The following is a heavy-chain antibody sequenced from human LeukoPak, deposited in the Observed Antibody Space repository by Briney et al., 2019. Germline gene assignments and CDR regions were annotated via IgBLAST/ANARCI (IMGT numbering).Heavy chain of an antibody. CDR2: ISSSSSTI. D-gene: IGHD3-10*01. J-gene: IGHJ2*01. V-gene: IGHV3-48*01. CDR1: GFTFSSYA. CDR3: ARDPGDWYFDL. Sequence: PGGSLRLSCAASGFTFSSYAMHWVRQAPGKGLEWVSYISSSSSTIYYADSVKGRFTISRDNAKNSLYLQMNSLRAEDTAVYYCARDPGDWYFDLWGRGTLVTVSS.